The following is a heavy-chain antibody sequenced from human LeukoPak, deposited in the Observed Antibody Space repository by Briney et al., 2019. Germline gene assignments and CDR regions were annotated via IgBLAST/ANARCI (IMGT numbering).Heavy chain of an antibody. J-gene: IGHJ4*02. CDR2: FIGRGGST. Sequence: GGPRSFSCEASGFTLSGFAMTGFPKAPGKGLKGVSAFIGRGGSTYYADSVKGRFTISRDNSKNTLYLQMNSLRAEDTAVYYCAKADRYCGGDCYSGLLDYWGQGTLVTVSS. V-gene: IGHV3-23*01. CDR1: GFTLSGFA. CDR3: AKADRYCGGDCYSGLLDY. D-gene: IGHD2-21*02.